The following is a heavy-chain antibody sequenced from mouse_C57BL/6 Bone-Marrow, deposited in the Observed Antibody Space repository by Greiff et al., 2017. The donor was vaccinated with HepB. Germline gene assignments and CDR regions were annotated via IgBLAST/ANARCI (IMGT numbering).Heavy chain of an antibody. Sequence: QVQLQHSGAELVRPGASVTLSCKASGYTFTDYEMHWVKQTPVHGLEWIGAIDPETGGTAYNQKFKGKAILTADKSSSTAYMELRSLTSEDSAVYYCTRPYGSRPWFAYWGQGTLVTVSA. J-gene: IGHJ3*01. CDR2: IDPETGGT. D-gene: IGHD1-1*01. V-gene: IGHV1-15*01. CDR1: GYTFTDYE. CDR3: TRPYGSRPWFAY.